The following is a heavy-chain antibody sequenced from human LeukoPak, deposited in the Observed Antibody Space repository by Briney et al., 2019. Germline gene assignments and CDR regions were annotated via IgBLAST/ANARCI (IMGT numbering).Heavy chain of an antibody. CDR1: GYTFRTYW. CDR2: IKQDGSEK. CDR3: ARPRDSGWSKTWDY. Sequence: GGSLRLSCEGSGYTFRTYWMTWVRQAPGKGLEWVANIKQDGSEKYYVDSVKGRFTISRDNAQNSLYLQMNSLRAEDAAVYYCARPRDSGWSKTWDYWGQGTLVTVSS. V-gene: IGHV3-7*03. J-gene: IGHJ4*02. D-gene: IGHD6-13*01.